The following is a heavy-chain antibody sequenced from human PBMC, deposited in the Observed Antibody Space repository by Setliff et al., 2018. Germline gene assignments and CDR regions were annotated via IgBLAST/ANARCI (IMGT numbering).Heavy chain of an antibody. CDR2: IYHDGNP. V-gene: IGHV4-28*03. J-gene: IGHJ1*01. Sequence: PSETLSLTCAVSGVSVNSLTWWSWVRQTPGKGLEWIGFIYHDGNPKFNPSVNYNPSLKSRVTMSIDKSKNQFSLNLRSVTAADTAVYYCVREGYSEYFQDWGRGTLVTVSS. CDR3: VREGYSEYFQD. D-gene: IGHD1-1*01. CDR1: GVSVNSLTW.